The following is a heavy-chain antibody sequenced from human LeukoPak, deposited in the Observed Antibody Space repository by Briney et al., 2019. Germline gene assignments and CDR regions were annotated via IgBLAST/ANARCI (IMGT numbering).Heavy chain of an antibody. CDR3: AKDGVGGYFDY. D-gene: IGHD3-16*01. V-gene: IGHV3-30*18. CDR1: GFTFTNYG. CDR2: ISYDGRNK. Sequence: PGGSLRLSCAASGFTFTNYGIHWVRQAPGKGLEWVAIISYDGRNKYYADSVKGRFTISRDNSKNTLYLQMNSLRAEDTAVYYCAKDGVGGYFDYWGQGNLVTVSS. J-gene: IGHJ4*02.